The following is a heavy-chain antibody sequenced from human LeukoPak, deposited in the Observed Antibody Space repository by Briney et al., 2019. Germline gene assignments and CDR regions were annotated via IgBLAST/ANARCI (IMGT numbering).Heavy chain of an antibody. CDR1: GASISTSRDY. V-gene: IGHV4-39*07. CDR3: ARYIWFGESGFDY. CDR2: IYYIGDT. Sequence: SETLSLTCTVSGASISTSRDYWGWIRQPPGKGLEWIGSIYYIGDTYYNPSLKSRVTMSLDMSKNQFSLKLNSVTAADTAVYYCARYIWFGESGFDYWGQGTLVTVSS. J-gene: IGHJ4*02. D-gene: IGHD3-10*01.